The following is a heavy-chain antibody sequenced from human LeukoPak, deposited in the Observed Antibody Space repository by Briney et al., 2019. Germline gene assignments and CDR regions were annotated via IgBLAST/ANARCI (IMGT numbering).Heavy chain of an antibody. CDR1: GHTFTSNF. Sequence: ASVKVSCKASGHTFTSNFVHWVRQAPGQGLEWMAVLNPSDGDTTYAQNFQGRITMTRDTSTGTVYMELSSLRSEDTAVYYCAGETDAFDYWGQGTLVTVSS. CDR3: AGETDAFDY. CDR2: LNPSDGDT. J-gene: IGHJ4*02. V-gene: IGHV1-46*03.